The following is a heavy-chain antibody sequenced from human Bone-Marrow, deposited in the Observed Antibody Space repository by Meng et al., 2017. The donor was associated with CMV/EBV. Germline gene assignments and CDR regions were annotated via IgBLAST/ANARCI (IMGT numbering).Heavy chain of an antibody. V-gene: IGHV4-59*12. J-gene: IGHJ3*02. Sequence: SETLSLTCTVSGGSISSYYWSWIRQPPGKGLEWIGSIYYSGSTYYNPSLKSRVTISVDTSKNQFSLKLSSVTAADTAVYYCAREVDCSSTSCYKDGAFDIWGQGTMVTVSS. CDR3: AREVDCSSTSCYKDGAFDI. D-gene: IGHD2-2*01. CDR2: IYYSGST. CDR1: GGSISSYY.